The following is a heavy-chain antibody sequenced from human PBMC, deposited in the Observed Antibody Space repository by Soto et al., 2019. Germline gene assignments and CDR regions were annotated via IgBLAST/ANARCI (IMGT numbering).Heavy chain of an antibody. CDR3: ARDFAAWQDIVVVPAAIPWFDP. Sequence: ASVKVSCKASGYTFTSYGISWVRQAPGQGLEWMGWISAYNGNTNYAQELQGRVTMTTDTSTSTAYMELRSLRSDDTAVYYCARDFAAWQDIVVVPAAIPWFDPWGQGTLVTVSS. CDR2: ISAYNGNT. J-gene: IGHJ5*02. CDR1: GYTFTSYG. D-gene: IGHD2-2*01. V-gene: IGHV1-18*01.